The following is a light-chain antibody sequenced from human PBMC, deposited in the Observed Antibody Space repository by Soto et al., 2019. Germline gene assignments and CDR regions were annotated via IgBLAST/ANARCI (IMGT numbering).Light chain of an antibody. CDR2: DAS. J-gene: IGKJ4*01. CDR3: QQYSSGPPLT. V-gene: IGKV3-15*01. CDR1: QSVGRN. Sequence: ETLMTQSPAILSVSPGERATLSCRASQSVGRNLAWYHQQPGQAPRLLIYDASSRATGVPARFSGSGSGTEFTLTISRLQSEDFAVYYCQQYSSGPPLTFGGGTKVDIK.